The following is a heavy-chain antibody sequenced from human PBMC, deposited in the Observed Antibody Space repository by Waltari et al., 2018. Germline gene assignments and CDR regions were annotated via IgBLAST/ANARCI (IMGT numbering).Heavy chain of an antibody. J-gene: IGHJ4*02. CDR2: IYTSGST. V-gene: IGHV4-61*02. D-gene: IGHD3-16*02. CDR3: ASYGGGSYLDY. CDR1: GGSISSGSYY. Sequence: QVQLQESGPGLVKPSQTLSLTCTVSGGSISSGSYYWSWIRQPAGKVLEWIGRIYTSGSTNYTPSLKSRVTISVDPSKNQFSRKLSSVTAADTAVYYCASYGGGSYLDYWGQGTLVTVSS.